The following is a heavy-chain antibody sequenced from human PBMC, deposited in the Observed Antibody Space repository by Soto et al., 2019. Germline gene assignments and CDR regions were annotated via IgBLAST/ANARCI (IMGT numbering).Heavy chain of an antibody. D-gene: IGHD2-2*01. CDR3: AKSLGYCISTSCSNWFDP. J-gene: IGHJ5*02. CDR2: IYHSGST. V-gene: IGHV4-30-2*01. Sequence: SETLSLTCAVSGGSISSGGYSWSWIRQPPGKGLECIGYIYHSGSTYYNPSLKSRVTISVDRSKNQFSLKLSSVTAADTAVYYCAKSLGYCISTSCSNWFDPWGQGTLVTVS. CDR1: GGSISSGGYS.